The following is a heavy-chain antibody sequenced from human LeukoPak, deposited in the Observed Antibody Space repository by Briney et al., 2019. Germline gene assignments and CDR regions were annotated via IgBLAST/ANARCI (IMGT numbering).Heavy chain of an antibody. CDR2: INHSGST. J-gene: IGHJ4*02. CDR3: AREIAARGTYYFDY. Sequence: PSETLSLTCAVYGGSFSGYYWSWIRQAPGKGLEWIGEINHSGSTNYNPSLKSRVTISVDTSKNQFSLKLSSVTAADTAVYYCAREIAARGTYYFDYWGQGTLVTVSS. V-gene: IGHV4-34*01. CDR1: GGSFSGYY. D-gene: IGHD6-13*01.